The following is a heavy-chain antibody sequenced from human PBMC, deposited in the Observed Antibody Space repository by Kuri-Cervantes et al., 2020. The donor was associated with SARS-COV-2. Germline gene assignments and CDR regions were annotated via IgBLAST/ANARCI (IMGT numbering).Heavy chain of an antibody. D-gene: IGHD2-2*01. CDR1: GLTFSSYE. Sequence: GGSLRLSCAASGLTFSSYEMTWVRQAPGKGLEWVSGISGSGGSKYYADPVKGRFTISRENSKNTLYLQMNSLRAKDTAVYYGAKVFQWFAGPAAMGAFDIWGQGTMVTVSS. CDR3: AKVFQWFAGPAAMGAFDI. V-gene: IGHV3-23*01. J-gene: IGHJ3*02. CDR2: ISGSGGSK.